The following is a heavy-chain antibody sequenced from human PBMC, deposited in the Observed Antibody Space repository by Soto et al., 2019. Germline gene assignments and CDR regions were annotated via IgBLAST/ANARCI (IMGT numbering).Heavy chain of an antibody. V-gene: IGHV3-30*18. CDR2: ISYDGFYK. J-gene: IGHJ3*02. D-gene: IGHD6-13*01. CDR3: AKREAASTSPGPFEI. CDR1: GFTFSNYA. Sequence: QAQLVESGGGVVQPGRSLRLSCAASGFTFSNYAMYWVRQAPGEGLQWVAVISYDGFYKYYADSVKGRFTISRDNSKDTLYLQMNSLRTEDTAVYHCAKREAASTSPGPFEIWGQGTMVTVSS.